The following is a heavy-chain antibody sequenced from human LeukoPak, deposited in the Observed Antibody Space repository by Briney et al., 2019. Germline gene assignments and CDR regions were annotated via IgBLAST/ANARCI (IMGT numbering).Heavy chain of an antibody. V-gene: IGHV4-61*01. CDR3: AREKSGYSLIAPYYFDY. CDR1: GGSISSGSYY. J-gene: IGHJ4*02. D-gene: IGHD3-3*01. CDR2: IYYSGST. Sequence: SETLSLTCTVSGGSISSGSYYWSWIRQPPGKGLEWIGYIYYSGSTNYNPSLKSRVTISVDTSKNQFSLKLSSVTAADTAVYYCAREKSGYSLIAPYYFDYWGQGTLVTVSS.